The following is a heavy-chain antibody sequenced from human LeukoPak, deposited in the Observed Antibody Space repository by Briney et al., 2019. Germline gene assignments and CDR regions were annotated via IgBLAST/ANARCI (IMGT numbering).Heavy chain of an antibody. D-gene: IGHD3-9*01. Sequence: GGSLRLSCAASGFTVSSNYMSWVRQAPGKGLEWVSVIYSGGSTYYADSVKGRFTVSRDNSKNTLYLQMNSLRAEDTAVYYCARAHYDILTGYPTAFDYWGQGTLVTVSS. CDR3: ARAHYDILTGYPTAFDY. CDR2: IYSGGST. CDR1: GFTVSSNY. V-gene: IGHV3-53*01. J-gene: IGHJ4*02.